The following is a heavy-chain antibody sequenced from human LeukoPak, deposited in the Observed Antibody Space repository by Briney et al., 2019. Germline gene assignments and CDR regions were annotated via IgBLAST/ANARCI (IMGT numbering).Heavy chain of an antibody. Sequence: SETLSLTCTVSGGSISSYYWSWIRQPPGKGLEWIGYIYYSGSTNYNPSLKSRVTISVDTSKNQFSLKLSSVTAADTAVYYCARSNFMTPAAFGIWGQGTMVTVSS. CDR3: ARSNFMTPAAFGI. J-gene: IGHJ3*02. V-gene: IGHV4-59*01. CDR2: IYYSGST. CDR1: GGSISSYY.